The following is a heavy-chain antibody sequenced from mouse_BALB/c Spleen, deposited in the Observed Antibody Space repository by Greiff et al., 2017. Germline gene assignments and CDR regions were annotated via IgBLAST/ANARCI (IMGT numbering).Heavy chain of an antibody. Sequence: EVKLMESGGGLVQPGGSRKLSCAASGFTFSSFGMHWVRQAPEKGLEWVAYISSGSSTIYYADTVKGRFTISRDNPKNTLFLQMTSLRSEDTAMYYCAREAYYYAMDYWGQGTSVTVSS. CDR3: AREAYYYAMDY. CDR2: ISSGSSTI. V-gene: IGHV5-17*02. CDR1: GFTFSSFG. J-gene: IGHJ4*01.